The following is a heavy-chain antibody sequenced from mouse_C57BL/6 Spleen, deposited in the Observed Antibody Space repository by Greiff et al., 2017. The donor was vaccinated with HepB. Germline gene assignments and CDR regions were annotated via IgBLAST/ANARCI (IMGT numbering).Heavy chain of an antibody. CDR1: GYTFTSYW. Sequence: QVQLQQSGAELVRPGSSVKLSCKASGYTFTSYWMHWVKQRPIQGLEWIGNIDPSDSETHYNQKFKDKATLTVDKSSSTAYMQLSSLTSEDSAVYYCARDYGSSPYWYFDVWGTGTTVTVSS. V-gene: IGHV1-52*01. J-gene: IGHJ1*03. CDR2: IDPSDSET. D-gene: IGHD1-1*01. CDR3: ARDYGSSPYWYFDV.